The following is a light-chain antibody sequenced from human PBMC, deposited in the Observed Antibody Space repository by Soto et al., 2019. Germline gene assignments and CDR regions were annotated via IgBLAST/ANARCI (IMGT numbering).Light chain of an antibody. V-gene: IGKV3-15*01. J-gene: IGKJ4*01. Sequence: EVVMTQSPATLSVSPGEGATLSCRASQSVSGKIAWYQQKPGQAPSLLIYGASARATNIPARFSGSVSGTNFALTISSLQYEDFAVYYCQQYNHWPFTFGGGTKVQIK. CDR3: QQYNHWPFT. CDR1: QSVSGK. CDR2: GAS.